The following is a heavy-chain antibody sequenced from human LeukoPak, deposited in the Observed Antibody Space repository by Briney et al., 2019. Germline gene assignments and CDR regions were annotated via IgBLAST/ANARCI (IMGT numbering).Heavy chain of an antibody. CDR3: ARGGYGSSGYYGEGHKNWFDP. V-gene: IGHV4-39*07. CDR2: IYYSGST. J-gene: IGHJ5*02. CDR1: GGSISSSSYY. D-gene: IGHD3-22*01. Sequence: KPSESLSLTCTVSGGSISSSSYYWGWIRQPPGRGLEWIGSIYYSGSTYYNPSLKSRVTISVDTSKNQFSLKLSSVTAADTAVYYCARGGYGSSGYYGEGHKNWFDPWGQGTLVTVSS.